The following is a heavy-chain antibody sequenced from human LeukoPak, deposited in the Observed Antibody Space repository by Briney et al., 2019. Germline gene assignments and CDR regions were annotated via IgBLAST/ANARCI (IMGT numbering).Heavy chain of an antibody. Sequence: SEALSLTCTVSGGSISSSSYYWGWIRQPPGKGLEWIGYVYYNGNTIYNPSLKSRVTISVDTSKNQFSLNVTSVTAADTAVYYCARTTSSGWSRFFDFWSQGSLVTVSS. D-gene: IGHD6-19*01. J-gene: IGHJ4*02. CDR3: ARTTSSGWSRFFDF. CDR2: VYYNGNT. V-gene: IGHV4-61*05. CDR1: GGSISSSSYY.